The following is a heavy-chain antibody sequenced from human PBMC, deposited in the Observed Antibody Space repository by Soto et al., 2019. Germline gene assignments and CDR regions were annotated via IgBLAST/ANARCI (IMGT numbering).Heavy chain of an antibody. CDR3: VKEVETVRLVAFAL. J-gene: IGHJ4*02. D-gene: IGHD5-18*01. Sequence: VASVKVSCKASGYRFTNHGISWVRQAPGQGLEWMGWISGNDGKTKYARKFQGRVTMTTDTSTSTAYMEMNSLRVDDTALYYCVKEVETVRLVAFALWGQGTQVTVSS. CDR1: GYRFTNHG. CDR2: ISGNDGKT. V-gene: IGHV1-18*01.